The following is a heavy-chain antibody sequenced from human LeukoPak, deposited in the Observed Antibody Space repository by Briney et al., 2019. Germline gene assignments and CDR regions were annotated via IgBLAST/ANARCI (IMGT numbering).Heavy chain of an antibody. CDR3: ARGLYYYDSSGRTPVDAFDI. CDR1: GGSFSGYY. D-gene: IGHD3-22*01. J-gene: IGHJ3*02. CDR2: INHSGST. V-gene: IGHV4-34*01. Sequence: SETLSLTCAVYGGSFSGYYWSWIRQPPGKGLEWIGEINHSGSTNYNPSLKSRVTMSVDTSKNQFSLKLSSVTAADTAVYYCARGLYYYDSSGRTPVDAFDIWGQGTMVTVSS.